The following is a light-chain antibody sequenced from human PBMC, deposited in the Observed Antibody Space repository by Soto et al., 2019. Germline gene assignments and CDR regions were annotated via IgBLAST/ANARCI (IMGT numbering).Light chain of an antibody. J-gene: IGLJ3*02. CDR3: TSYTTSSTLV. CDR1: SNDIGTYRY. Sequence: QSVLTQPASVSGSPGQSITISCTGISNDIGTYRYVSWYQQHPGKVPKLIIFEVSDRPSGVSHRFSGSKSGNTASLTISGIQAEDEADYYCTSYTTSSTLVFGGGTKLTVL. V-gene: IGLV2-14*01. CDR2: EVS.